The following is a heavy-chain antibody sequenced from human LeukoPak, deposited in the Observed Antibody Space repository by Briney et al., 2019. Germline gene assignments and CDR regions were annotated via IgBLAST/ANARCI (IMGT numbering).Heavy chain of an antibody. Sequence: SETLSLTCTVSGGSISSSSYYWGWIRQLPGKGLEWIGHIFYSGSTYYNPSLKSRVTISVDTSKNQFSLRLSSMTAADTAVYYCARGSEIFHHWGQGTLVTVSS. CDR2: IFYSGST. V-gene: IGHV4-31*03. D-gene: IGHD5-24*01. J-gene: IGHJ4*02. CDR3: ARGSEIFHH. CDR1: GGSISSSSYY.